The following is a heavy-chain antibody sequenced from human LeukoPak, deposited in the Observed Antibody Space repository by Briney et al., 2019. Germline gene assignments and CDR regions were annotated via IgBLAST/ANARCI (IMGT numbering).Heavy chain of an antibody. J-gene: IGHJ5*02. CDR2: IHSNGIST. CDR3: ARTQQWLATGGWYWFDT. Sequence: GGSLRLSCAASGLTFSNYPIHWVRQAPGKGLEFVSSIHSNGISTYYGNSVKGRFTVSRDNSKNTVYLQMGSLREEDMAVYYCARTQQWLATGGWYWFDTWGQGILVTVSS. CDR1: GLTFSNYP. D-gene: IGHD6-19*01. V-gene: IGHV3-64*01.